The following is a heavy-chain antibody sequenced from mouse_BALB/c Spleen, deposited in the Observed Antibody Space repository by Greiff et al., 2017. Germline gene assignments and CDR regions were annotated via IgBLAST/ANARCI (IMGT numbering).Heavy chain of an antibody. CDR3: ARSDGDERAWFAY. Sequence: VQLKESGPSLVKPSQTLSLTCSVTGDSITSGYWNWIRKFPGNKLEYMGYISYSGSTYYNPSLKSRISITRDTSKNQYYLQLNSVTTEDTATYYCARSDGDERAWFAYWGQGTLVTVSA. CDR2: ISYSGST. V-gene: IGHV3-8*02. D-gene: IGHD3-3*01. CDR1: GDSITSGY. J-gene: IGHJ3*01.